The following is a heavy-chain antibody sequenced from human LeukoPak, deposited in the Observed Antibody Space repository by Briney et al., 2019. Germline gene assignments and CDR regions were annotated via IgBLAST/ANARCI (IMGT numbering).Heavy chain of an antibody. J-gene: IGHJ4*02. CDR1: GGSFSGYY. D-gene: IGHD4-17*01. Sequence: SETLSLTCAVYGGSFSGYYWSWIRQPPGKGLEWIGEINHSGSTNYNPSLKSRVTISVDTSKSQFSLKLSSVTAEDTAVYYCARARRVTTVTSHLVYWGQGTLVTVSS. V-gene: IGHV4-34*01. CDR2: INHSGST. CDR3: ARARRVTTVTSHLVY.